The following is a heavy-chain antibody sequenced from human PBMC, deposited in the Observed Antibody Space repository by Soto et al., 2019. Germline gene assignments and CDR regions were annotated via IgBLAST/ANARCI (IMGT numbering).Heavy chain of an antibody. Sequence: ASVKVSCKASGYTFTSYGISWVRQAPGQGLEWMGWISAYNGNTNYAQKLQGRVTMTTDTSTSTAYMELRSLRSDDTAVYYCARDQTHYYDSSGLFDYWGQGTLVTVSS. D-gene: IGHD3-22*01. CDR3: ARDQTHYYDSSGLFDY. J-gene: IGHJ4*02. V-gene: IGHV1-18*01. CDR1: GYTFTSYG. CDR2: ISAYNGNT.